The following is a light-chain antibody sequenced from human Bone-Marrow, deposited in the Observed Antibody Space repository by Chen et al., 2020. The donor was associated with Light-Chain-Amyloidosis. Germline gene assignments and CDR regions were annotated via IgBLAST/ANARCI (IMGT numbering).Light chain of an antibody. CDR2: QDT. CDR1: KLGEKY. V-gene: IGLV3-1*01. J-gene: IGLJ2*01. Sequence: ELTQPPSVSVSPGQTASITCSGDKLGEKYTCWYQQKPGQSPLLVVYQDTKRPSGIPERFSGSNSGNTDTLTISGTQARDEADYYCQVWDSTTVVFGGGTKVTVL. CDR3: QVWDSTTVV.